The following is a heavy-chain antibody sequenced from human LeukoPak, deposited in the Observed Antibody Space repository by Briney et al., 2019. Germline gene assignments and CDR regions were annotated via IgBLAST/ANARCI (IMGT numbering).Heavy chain of an antibody. V-gene: IGHV4-59*01. J-gene: IGHJ4*02. D-gene: IGHD3-10*01. CDR3: ARFKSAVRGVYYFDY. CDR2: IYYSGST. CDR1: GGSISSYY. Sequence: SETLSLTCTVSGGSISSYYWSWIRQPPGKGLEWIGYIYYSGSTNYNPSLKSRVTISVDTSKNQSSLKLSSVTAADTAVYYCARFKSAVRGVYYFDYWGQGTLVTVSS.